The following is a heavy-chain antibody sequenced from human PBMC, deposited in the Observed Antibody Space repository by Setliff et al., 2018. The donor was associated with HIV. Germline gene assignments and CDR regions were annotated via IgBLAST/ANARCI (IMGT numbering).Heavy chain of an antibody. CDR2: IYPGGARR. J-gene: IGHJ4*02. Sequence: ASVKVSCKASGYTFTSYDISWVRQAPGQGLEWMGIIYPGGARRSYAQKFQGRVTITRDTSASTVYMELSSLRSEDTAMYYCARDHPGIAYWGQGTMVTVSS. CDR3: ARDHPGIAY. V-gene: IGHV1-46*01. CDR1: GYTFTSYD.